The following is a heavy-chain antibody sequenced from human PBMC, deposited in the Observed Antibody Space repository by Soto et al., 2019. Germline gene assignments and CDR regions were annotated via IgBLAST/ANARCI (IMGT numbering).Heavy chain of an antibody. J-gene: IGHJ4*02. CDR2: IIPIFGTA. CDR1: GGTFSSYA. D-gene: IGHD3-22*01. Sequence: QVQLVQSGAEVKKPGSSVKVSCKASGGTFSSYAISWVRQAPGQGLEWMGGIIPIFGTANYAQKFQGRVTITADKSTRTAYMELSSLRSEDTAVYYCARDFGENYSDRSGYYYEVGYWGQGTLVTVSS. CDR3: ARDFGENYSDRSGYYYEVGY. V-gene: IGHV1-69*06.